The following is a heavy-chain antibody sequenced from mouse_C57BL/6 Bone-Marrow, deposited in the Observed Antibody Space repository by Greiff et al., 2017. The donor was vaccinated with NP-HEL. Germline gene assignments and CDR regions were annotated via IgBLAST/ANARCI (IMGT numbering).Heavy chain of an antibody. CDR3: ARQGGLGLGFAY. D-gene: IGHD3-3*01. CDR2: ISNGGGST. V-gene: IGHV5-12*01. J-gene: IGHJ3*01. Sequence: EVKLMESGGGLVQPGGSLKLSCAASGFTFSDYYMYWVRQTPEKRLEWVAYISNGGGSTYYPDTVKGRFTISRDNAKNTLYLQMSRLKSEDTAMYYCARQGGLGLGFAYWGQGTLVTVSA. CDR1: GFTFSDYY.